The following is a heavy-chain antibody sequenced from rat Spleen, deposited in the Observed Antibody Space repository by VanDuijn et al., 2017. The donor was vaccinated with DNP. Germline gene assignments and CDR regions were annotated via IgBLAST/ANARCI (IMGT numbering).Heavy chain of an antibody. D-gene: IGHD1-5*01. Sequence: EVQLVESGGGLVQPGRPMKLSCAASGFTFSNSDMAWVRQAPAKGLEWVSSITTSGSSTYYRDSVKGRFTISRDNAKNTLYLQMDSLRSEDTATYFCATESDRSNWHWFPYWGQGTLVTVSS. CDR3: ATESDRSNWHWFPY. V-gene: IGHV5-25*01. CDR2: ITTSGSST. CDR1: GFTFSNSD. J-gene: IGHJ3*01.